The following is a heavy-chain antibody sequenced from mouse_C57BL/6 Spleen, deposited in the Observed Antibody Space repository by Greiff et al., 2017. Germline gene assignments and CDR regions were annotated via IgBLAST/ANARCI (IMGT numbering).Heavy chain of an antibody. J-gene: IGHJ1*03. D-gene: IGHD2-13*01. V-gene: IGHV1-39*01. CDR3: ARSGDDDWYFDV. CDR1: GYSFTDYN. CDR2: INPNDGTT. Sequence: EVQLQQSGPELVQPGASVKISCKASGYSFTDYNMNWVKQSNGKSLEWIGVINPNDGTTSYNQKFQGQATLTVDQSSSTAYMPLNSLTSEDSAVYYCARSGDDDWYFDVWGTGTTLTVSS.